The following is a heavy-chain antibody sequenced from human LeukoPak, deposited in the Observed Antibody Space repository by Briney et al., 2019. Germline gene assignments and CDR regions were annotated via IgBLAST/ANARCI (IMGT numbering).Heavy chain of an antibody. CDR3: ARGFYDFWSGYYRFDY. CDR1: GDSVSSNSAA. V-gene: IGHV6-1*01. D-gene: IGHD3-3*01. Sequence: SQTLSLTSALSGDSVSSNSAAWNWIRPSTSRGLEWLGSTYYRSKWYNAYAVSVKSLISINTDTSKNQFSLQLNSVTSEDTAVYYCARGFYDFWSGYYRFDYWGQGTLVTVSS. J-gene: IGHJ4*02. CDR2: TYYRSKWYN.